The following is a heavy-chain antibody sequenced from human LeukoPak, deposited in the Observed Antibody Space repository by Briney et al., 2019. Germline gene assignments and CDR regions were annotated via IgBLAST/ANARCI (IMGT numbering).Heavy chain of an antibody. J-gene: IGHJ5*02. CDR2: IIPIFGTA. V-gene: IGHV1-69*05. D-gene: IGHD6-6*01. Sequence: SVKVSCKASGGTFSSYAISWVRQAPGQGLEWMGEIIPIFGTANYAQKFQGRVTITTDESTSTAYMQLSSLRSEDTAVYYCARDYLESIAAFNWFDPWGPGTLVTVSS. CDR3: ARDYLESIAAFNWFDP. CDR1: GGTFSSYA.